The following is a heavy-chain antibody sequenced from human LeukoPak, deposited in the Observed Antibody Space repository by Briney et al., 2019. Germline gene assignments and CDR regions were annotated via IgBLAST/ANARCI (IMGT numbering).Heavy chain of an antibody. CDR3: ARKVVRGVICWFDA. Sequence: SETLSLTCTVSGGSISSSSAYWGWIRQPPGKGLEWIGSIYYSKNTYYNPSLKSRVTISADTSKNQFSLTLGSVSATDTAVYYCARKVVRGVICWFDAWGQGTLVTVSS. CDR2: IYYSKNT. D-gene: IGHD3-10*01. CDR1: GGSISSSSAY. J-gene: IGHJ5*02. V-gene: IGHV4-39*01.